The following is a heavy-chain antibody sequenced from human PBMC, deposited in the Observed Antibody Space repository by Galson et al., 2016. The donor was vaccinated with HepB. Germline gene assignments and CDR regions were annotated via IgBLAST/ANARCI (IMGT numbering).Heavy chain of an antibody. V-gene: IGHV3-11*06. CDR2: TSSNGTYT. J-gene: IGHJ4*02. Sequence: SLRLSCAASGFSFSDYYMIWIRQAPGKGLEWISYTSSNGTYTNYADSMKGRLTISRDDAKTSLYLEMDSPRAEDTALYYCARAGLTMVRGRSAFDSWGQGTLVSVSS. CDR3: ARAGLTMVRGRSAFDS. D-gene: IGHD3-10*01. CDR1: GFSFSDYY.